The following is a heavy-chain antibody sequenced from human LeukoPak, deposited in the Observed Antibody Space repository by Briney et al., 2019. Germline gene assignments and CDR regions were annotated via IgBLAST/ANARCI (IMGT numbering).Heavy chain of an antibody. CDR3: ARDRSVVRAIDY. J-gene: IGHJ4*02. CDR2: IYYSGST. D-gene: IGHD2-21*01. V-gene: IGHV4-61*08. CDR1: GGSVSSGDYY. Sequence: SETLSLTCTVSGGSVSSGDYYWSWMRQPPGKGLEWIGYIYYSGSTNYNPSLKSRVTISVDTSKNQFSLKLSSVTAADTAVYYCARDRSVVRAIDYWGQGTLVTVSS.